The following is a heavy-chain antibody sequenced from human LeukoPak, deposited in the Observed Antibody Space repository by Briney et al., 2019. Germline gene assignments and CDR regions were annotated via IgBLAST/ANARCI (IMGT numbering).Heavy chain of an antibody. D-gene: IGHD3-10*02. V-gene: IGHV4-34*01. CDR2: INHSGST. J-gene: IGHJ2*01. CDR3: ARGCLSGELWYFDL. Sequence: PSQTLSLTCAGYGGSFSGYYWSWIRQPPGKGLEWIGEINHSGSTNYNPSLKSRVTISVDTPKNQFSLKLSSVTAADTAVYYCARGCLSGELWYFDLWGRGTLVTVSS. CDR1: GGSFSGYY.